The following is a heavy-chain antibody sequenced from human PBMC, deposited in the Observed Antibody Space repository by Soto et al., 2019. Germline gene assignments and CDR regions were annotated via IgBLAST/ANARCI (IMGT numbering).Heavy chain of an antibody. CDR1: GYTFTSFG. V-gene: IGHV1-18*01. D-gene: IGHD3-22*01. CDR3: ARDLTMIPVGVGVNYFDY. J-gene: IGHJ4*01. CDR2: ISAYNHNT. Sequence: ASVKVSCKASGYTFTSFGISWVRQAPGQGLEWMGWISAYNHNTKFAQKFQGSVTMTTDTSTTTAYMELRSLRSDDTAMYYCARDLTMIPVGVGVNYFDYWG.